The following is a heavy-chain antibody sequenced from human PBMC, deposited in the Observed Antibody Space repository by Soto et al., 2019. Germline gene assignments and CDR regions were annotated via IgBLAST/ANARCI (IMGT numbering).Heavy chain of an antibody. D-gene: IGHD2-15*01. Sequence: QVQLVQSGAEVKMPGSSVRVSCKASGGSFSNYAISWVRQAPGQGLEWMGGIIPMFGIGNYTEKFLGRVTNNTDESTSKSGMKLSGLRSADTAMSFCPKANRWNYRYGMDVWGQGIMVTVSS. CDR3: PKANRWNYRYGMDV. CDR2: IIPMFGIG. CDR1: GGSFSNYA. J-gene: IGHJ6*02. V-gene: IGHV1-69*01.